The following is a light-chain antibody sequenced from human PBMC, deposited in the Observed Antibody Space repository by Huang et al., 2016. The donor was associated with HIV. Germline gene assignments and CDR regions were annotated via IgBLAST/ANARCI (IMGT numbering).Light chain of an antibody. CDR1: PSVRYN. V-gene: IGKV3-15*01. J-gene: IGKJ1*01. CDR2: GAS. CDR3: QQYNDWPGA. Sequence: DIVMTQSPATLSVSPGERATLSCRASPSVRYNLVWYQQKPGQAPRLLIYGASTVAVGIPARFSGSGSGTEFTLTISSLQSEDFAVYYCQQYNDWPGAFGQGTKVEIK.